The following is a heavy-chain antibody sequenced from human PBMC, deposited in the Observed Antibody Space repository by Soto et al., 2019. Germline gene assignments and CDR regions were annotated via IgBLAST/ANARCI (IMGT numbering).Heavy chain of an antibody. Sequence: ASVKVSCKASGYTFSDYYMHWVRQAPGLGLQRMGWINPNSGGTNYAQRFQGRVTMTWDTSISTAYMEVSRLSSDDTAVYYCARQISGDSDAFDIWGQGAMVTVSS. CDR3: ARQISGDSDAFDI. V-gene: IGHV1-2*02. CDR2: INPNSGGT. CDR1: GYTFSDYY. D-gene: IGHD2-21*02. J-gene: IGHJ3*02.